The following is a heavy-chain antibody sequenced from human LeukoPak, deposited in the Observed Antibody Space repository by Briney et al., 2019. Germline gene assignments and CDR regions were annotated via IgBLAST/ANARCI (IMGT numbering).Heavy chain of an antibody. D-gene: IGHD2-15*01. V-gene: IGHV3-23*01. J-gene: IGHJ6*02. CDR1: GFTFSNYA. CDR2: ISASGTST. CDR3: AKGNFLLRNGMDV. Sequence: GGSLRLSCAASGFTFSNYAMTWVRQAPGKGLEWVSAISASGTSTYYADSVKGRFTISRDNSKNTLYLQMSSLRAEDTAVYFSAKGNFLLRNGMDVWGQGTTVTVSS.